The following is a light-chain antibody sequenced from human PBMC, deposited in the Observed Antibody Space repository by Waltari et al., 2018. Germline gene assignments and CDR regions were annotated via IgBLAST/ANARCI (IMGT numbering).Light chain of an antibody. CDR2: KDN. V-gene: IGLV3-25*03. CDR3: QSVDSTDSYPV. CDR1: ALADEY. Sequence: SNELPQPPSVSVFPGQTARITCSADALADEYAYWYQQKPGQAPVMIIYKDNERPSGIPDRFSGSSSGTTVTLTISAVQAEDEADYFCQSVDSTDSYPVFGGGTKLTVL. J-gene: IGLJ2*01.